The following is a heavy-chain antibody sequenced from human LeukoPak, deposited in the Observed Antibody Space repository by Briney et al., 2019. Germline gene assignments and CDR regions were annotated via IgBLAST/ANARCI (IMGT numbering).Heavy chain of an antibody. CDR1: GFTFSSYW. CDR2: INSDGYSI. J-gene: IGHJ5*02. Sequence: QPGGSLRLSCAASGFTFSSYWVHWVRQAPGKGLVWVSRINSDGYSISYADSVKGRFTISRDNAKNTLYLQMNSLRAEDTAVYYCAKACAAPYYDFWSGYYTGDNWFDPWGQGTLVTVSS. CDR3: AKACAAPYYDFWSGYYTGDNWFDP. D-gene: IGHD3-3*01. V-gene: IGHV3-74*01.